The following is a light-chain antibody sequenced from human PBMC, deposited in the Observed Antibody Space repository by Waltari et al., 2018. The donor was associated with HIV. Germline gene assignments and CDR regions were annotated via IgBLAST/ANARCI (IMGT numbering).Light chain of an antibody. Sequence: DIQLTPSPSFLSASVGARVTITCRASQGISSYLAWYQQKPGKAPKLLIYAASTLQSGVPSRFSGSGSGTEFTLTISSLQPEDFATYYCQQLNSYPWTFGQGTKVEIK. J-gene: IGKJ1*01. CDR1: QGISSY. CDR3: QQLNSYPWT. V-gene: IGKV1-9*01. CDR2: AAS.